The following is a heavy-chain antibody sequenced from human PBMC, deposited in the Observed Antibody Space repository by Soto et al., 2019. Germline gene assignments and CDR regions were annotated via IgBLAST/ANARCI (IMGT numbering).Heavy chain of an antibody. CDR3: ARKVLRYFDWLDY. Sequence: SETLSLTCTVSGGSISSSSYYWGWIRQPPGKGLEWIGSIYYSGSTYYNPSLTSRVTISVDTSKNQFSLKLSSVTAADTTVYYCARKVLRYFDWLDYWGQGTLVTVSS. D-gene: IGHD3-9*01. CDR1: GGSISSSSYY. V-gene: IGHV4-39*01. CDR2: IYYSGST. J-gene: IGHJ4*02.